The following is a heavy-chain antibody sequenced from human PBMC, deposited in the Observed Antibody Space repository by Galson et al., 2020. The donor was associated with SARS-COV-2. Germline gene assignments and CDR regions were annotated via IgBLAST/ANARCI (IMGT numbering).Heavy chain of an antibody. CDR3: AGTSPFSYDSNGYYYV. V-gene: IGHV1-2*02. D-gene: IGHD3-22*01. J-gene: IGHJ4*02. CDR2: INPNSGGT. CDR1: GYTFTGYY. Sequence: ASVKVSCKASGYTFTGYYIHWVRQAPGQGLEWMGWINPNSGGTVNVQKFQGRVTLTRDTSIITTYMELTRLTSDDTAVYYCAGTSPFSYDSNGYYYVWGQGTQVTVSS.